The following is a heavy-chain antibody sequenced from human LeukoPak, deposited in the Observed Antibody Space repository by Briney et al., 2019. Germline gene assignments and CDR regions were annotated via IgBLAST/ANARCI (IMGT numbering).Heavy chain of an antibody. V-gene: IGHV1-2*02. J-gene: IGHJ5*02. CDR1: GYTFTGYY. Sequence: ASVKVSCKASGYTFTGYYMHWVRQAPGQGLEWMGWINPNSGGTNYAQKFQGRVTMTRDTSIGTAYMELSRLRSDDTAVYYCARPTTVTYNWFDPWGQGTLVTVSS. CDR3: ARPTTVTYNWFDP. D-gene: IGHD4-17*01. CDR2: INPNSGGT.